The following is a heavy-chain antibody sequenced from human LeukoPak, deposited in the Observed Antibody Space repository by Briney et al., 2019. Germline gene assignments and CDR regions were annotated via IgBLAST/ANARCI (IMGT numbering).Heavy chain of an antibody. CDR1: GFTFSSYE. CDR3: VKDRWDNDQYYFDY. V-gene: IGHV3-48*03. Sequence: GGSLRLSCAASGFTFSSYEMNCVRQAPGKGLEWVSYISSSGSTIYYADSVKGRFTISRDNAKNTLDLHMNSLRAEDTAVYYCVKDRWDNDQYYFDYWGQGTLVTVSS. J-gene: IGHJ4*02. CDR2: ISSSGSTI. D-gene: IGHD1/OR15-1a*01.